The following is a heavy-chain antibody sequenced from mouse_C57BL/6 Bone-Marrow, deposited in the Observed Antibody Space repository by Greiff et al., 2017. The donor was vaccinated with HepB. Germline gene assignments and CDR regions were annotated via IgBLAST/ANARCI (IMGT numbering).Heavy chain of an antibody. J-gene: IGHJ4*01. V-gene: IGHV1-64*01. CDR1: GYTFTSYW. D-gene: IGHD2-1*01. Sequence: QVQLQQPGAELVKPGASVKLSCKASGYTFTSYWMHWVKQRPGKGLEWIGMIHPNSGSTNYNEKFKSKATLTVDKSSSTVYMQLSSLTSEDSAVYYCARYNGNYPYAMDYWGQGTSVTVSS. CDR3: ARYNGNYPYAMDY. CDR2: IHPNSGST.